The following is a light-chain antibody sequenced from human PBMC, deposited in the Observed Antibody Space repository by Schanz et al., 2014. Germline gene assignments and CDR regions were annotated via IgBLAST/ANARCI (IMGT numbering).Light chain of an antibody. CDR1: QSVSRY. CDR2: DAS. Sequence: EIVLTQSPATLSLSPGERATLSCRASQSVSRYLAWYQQKPGQAPRLLIYDASNRATGFPARFSGSGSGTDFTLTISSLEAEDFAVYYCQQRDSWPSRRVTFGGGTKVEIK. CDR3: QQRDSWPSRRVT. V-gene: IGKV3-11*01. J-gene: IGKJ4*01.